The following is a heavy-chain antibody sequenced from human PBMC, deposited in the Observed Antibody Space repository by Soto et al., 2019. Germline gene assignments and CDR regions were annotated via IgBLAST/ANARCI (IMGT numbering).Heavy chain of an antibody. Sequence: PGGSLRLSCAASGFTFDNYEMNWVRQAPGKGLEWVSYISSVGSTMYYADSVKGRFTISRDNAKNSLFLQMNSLRAEDTAVYYCAKEATNINNFHYWGQGTLVTVSS. D-gene: IGHD5-12*01. CDR2: ISSVGSTM. CDR1: GFTFDNYE. CDR3: AKEATNINNFHY. J-gene: IGHJ4*02. V-gene: IGHV3-48*03.